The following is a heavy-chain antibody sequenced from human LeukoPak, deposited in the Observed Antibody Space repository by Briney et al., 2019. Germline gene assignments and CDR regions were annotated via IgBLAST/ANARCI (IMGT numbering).Heavy chain of an antibody. CDR3: AKDRGYNYPFRYFDY. V-gene: IGHV3-23*01. CDR2: INGSGDTT. Sequence: GGSLRLSCAASGLTFRSYAMTWVRQAPGKGLEWFSTINGSGDTTYFADYVKGRFNISRDNSKNRLYLQMNSLRDEDTAVYYCAKDRGYNYPFRYFDYWGQGTLITVSS. J-gene: IGHJ4*02. D-gene: IGHD5-24*01. CDR1: GLTFRSYA.